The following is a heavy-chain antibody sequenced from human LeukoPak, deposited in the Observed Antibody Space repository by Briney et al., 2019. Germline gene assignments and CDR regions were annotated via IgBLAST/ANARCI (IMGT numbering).Heavy chain of an antibody. CDR1: GYSISSGYY. CDR3: ARHPIVVVPAAITRGGLFDY. J-gene: IGHJ4*02. Sequence: PSETLSLTCTVSGYSISSGYYWGWIRQPPGKGLEWIGSIYHSGSTYYNSSLKSRVTISVDTSKNQFSLKLSSVTAADTAVYYCARHPIVVVPAAITRGGLFDYWGQGTLVTVSS. D-gene: IGHD2-2*02. CDR2: IYHSGST. V-gene: IGHV4-38-2*02.